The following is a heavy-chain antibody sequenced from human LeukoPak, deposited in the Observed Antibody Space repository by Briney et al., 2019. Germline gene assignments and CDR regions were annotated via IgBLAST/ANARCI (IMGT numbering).Heavy chain of an antibody. CDR2: IYSGGST. D-gene: IGHD3-10*01. CDR1: GFTVSSNY. J-gene: IGHJ4*02. V-gene: IGHV3-53*01. Sequence: GGSLRLSCAASGFTVSSNYMSWVRQAPGKGLEWVSVIYSGGSTYYADSVKGRLTISRDNSKNTLYLQMNSLRAEDTAVYYCARERNDYYGSGSYFDYWGQGTLVTVSS. CDR3: ARERNDYYGSGSYFDY.